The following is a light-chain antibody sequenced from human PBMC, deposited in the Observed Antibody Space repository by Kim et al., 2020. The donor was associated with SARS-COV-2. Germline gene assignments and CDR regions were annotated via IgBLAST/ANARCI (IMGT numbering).Light chain of an antibody. CDR1: SLRSYY. V-gene: IGLV3-19*01. Sequence: VALGQTVRITCQGDSLRSYYASWYQQKPGQAPVLVTYGKNNRPSGIPDRFSGSSSGNTASLTITGAQAEDEADYYCNSRDSNDNVVFGGGTQLTVL. CDR3: NSRDSNDNVV. J-gene: IGLJ2*01. CDR2: GKN.